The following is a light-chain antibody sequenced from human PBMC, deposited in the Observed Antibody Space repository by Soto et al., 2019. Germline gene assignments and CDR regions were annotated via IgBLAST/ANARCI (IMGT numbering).Light chain of an antibody. CDR3: CSFAGSSTFYA. J-gene: IGLJ1*01. CDR1: SSDVGSSNL. V-gene: IGLV2-23*03. Sequence: QSVLTQPASVSGSPGQSITISCTGTSSDVGSSNLVSWYQQHPGKAPKLIIYEGSRRPSGVSGRFSGSKSGNTASLTISGLQAEDVADYSCCSFAGSSTFYAFGTGTKVT. CDR2: EGS.